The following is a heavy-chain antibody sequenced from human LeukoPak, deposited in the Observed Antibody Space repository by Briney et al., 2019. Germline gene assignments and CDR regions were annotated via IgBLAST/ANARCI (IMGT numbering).Heavy chain of an antibody. Sequence: GGFLRLSCAASGFTFSTYGIHWVRQAPGKGLEWVAFIRYDGSNKYYADSVKGRFTISRDNSKNTLYLQMNSLRAEDTAVYYCAKDNYDYGDYDGGDYWGQGTLVTVSS. V-gene: IGHV3-30*02. D-gene: IGHD4-17*01. CDR1: GFTFSTYG. CDR2: IRYDGSNK. J-gene: IGHJ4*02. CDR3: AKDNYDYGDYDGGDY.